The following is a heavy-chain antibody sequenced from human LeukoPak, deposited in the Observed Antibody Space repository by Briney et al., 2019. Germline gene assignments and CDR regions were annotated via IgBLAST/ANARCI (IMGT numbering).Heavy chain of an antibody. CDR1: GFTFSSYW. D-gene: IGHD3-22*01. Sequence: GGSLRLSCAASGFTFSSYWMSWVRQAPGKGLEWVANIKQDKSEKYYVDSVKGRFTISRDNAKNSLYLQMNSLRAEDTAVYYCARDPKGSSGYPEYFQHWGQGTLVTVSS. V-gene: IGHV3-7*01. CDR3: ARDPKGSSGYPEYFQH. J-gene: IGHJ1*01. CDR2: IKQDKSEK.